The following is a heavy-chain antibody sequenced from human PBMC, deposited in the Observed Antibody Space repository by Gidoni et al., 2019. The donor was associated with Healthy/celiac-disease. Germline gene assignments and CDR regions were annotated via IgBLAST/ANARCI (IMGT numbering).Heavy chain of an antibody. CDR2: ISGSGGST. V-gene: IGHV3-23*01. J-gene: IGHJ5*02. D-gene: IGHD6-19*01. Sequence: EVQLLESGGGLVQPGGSLRLSCAASGFTFSSYAMSWVRQAPGKGLEWVAAISGSGGSTYYADSVKGRFTISRDNSKNTLYLQMNSLRAEDTAVYYCAKDQGGWYEGNWFDPWGQGTLVTVSS. CDR1: GFTFSSYA. CDR3: AKDQGGWYEGNWFDP.